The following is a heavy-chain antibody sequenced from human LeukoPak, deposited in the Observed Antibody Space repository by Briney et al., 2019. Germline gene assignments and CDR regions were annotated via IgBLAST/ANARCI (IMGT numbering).Heavy chain of an antibody. CDR2: IIPILGIA. D-gene: IGHD3-22*01. CDR3: AREADYDSSAHGVSYNWFDP. J-gene: IGHJ5*02. V-gene: IGHV1-69*04. CDR1: GGTFSSYA. Sequence: ASVKVSCKASGGTFSSYAISWVRQAPGQGLEWMGRIIPILGIANYAQKFQGRVTITADKSTSTAYMELSSLRSEDTAVYYCAREADYDSSAHGVSYNWFDPWGQGTLVTVSS.